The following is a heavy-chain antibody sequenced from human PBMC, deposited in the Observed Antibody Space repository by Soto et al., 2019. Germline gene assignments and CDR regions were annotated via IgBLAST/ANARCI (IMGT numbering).Heavy chain of an antibody. CDR2: IYWDDDK. D-gene: IGHD2-21*02. J-gene: IGHJ5*02. Sequence: QITLKESGPTLVKPTQTLTLTCTFSGFSLSTSVAGVGWIRQPPGKALEWLALIYWDDDKRYSPSLKSRRTITRDTSKDQVVLTMTSMDPVDTGTYYCAHTRGGGNSAWFDPWGQGTLVTVSS. CDR3: AHTRGGGNSAWFDP. CDR1: GFSLSTSVAG. V-gene: IGHV2-5*02.